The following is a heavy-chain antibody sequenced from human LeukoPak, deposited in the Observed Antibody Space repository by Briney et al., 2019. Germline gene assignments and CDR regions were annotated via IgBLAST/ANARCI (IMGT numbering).Heavy chain of an antibody. D-gene: IGHD3-22*01. CDR2: IKRKTDGGTT. J-gene: IGHJ4*02. CDR3: ATASRGYVDY. Sequence: GGSLRLSCAASGFTFTNAWMNWVRQAPGEGLEWVGRIKRKTDGGTTDYAAPVKGRFTISRDDSKNTLFLQMNSLKTVDTAMYYCATASRGYVDYWGQGTLVTVSS. V-gene: IGHV3-15*07. CDR1: GFTFTNAW.